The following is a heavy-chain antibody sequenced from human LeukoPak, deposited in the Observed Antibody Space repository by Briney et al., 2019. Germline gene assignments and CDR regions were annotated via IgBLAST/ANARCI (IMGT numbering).Heavy chain of an antibody. CDR1: GGSISSYY. V-gene: IGHV4-59*01. CDR3: ARVTGYMIEDYFDY. J-gene: IGHJ4*02. Sequence: SETLSLTCTVSGGSISSYYWSWIRQPPEKGLEWIGYIYYSGSTNYNPSLKSRVTISVETSKNQFSLKLSSVTAADTAVYYRARVTGYMIEDYFDYWGQGTLVTVSS. D-gene: IGHD3-22*01. CDR2: IYYSGST.